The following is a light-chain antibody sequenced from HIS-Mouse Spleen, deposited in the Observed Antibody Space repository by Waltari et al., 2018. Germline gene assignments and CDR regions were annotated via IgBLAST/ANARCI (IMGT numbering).Light chain of an antibody. Sequence: EIVMTQSPATLSVSPGERATLSGRASQSVSSNLAWYQQKPGQAPRLLTYGASTRATGIPARFSGSGSGTEFTLTISSMQSEDFAVYYCQQYNNWWTFGQGTKVEIK. CDR3: QQYNNWWT. CDR2: GAS. J-gene: IGKJ1*01. V-gene: IGKV3-15*01. CDR1: QSVSSN.